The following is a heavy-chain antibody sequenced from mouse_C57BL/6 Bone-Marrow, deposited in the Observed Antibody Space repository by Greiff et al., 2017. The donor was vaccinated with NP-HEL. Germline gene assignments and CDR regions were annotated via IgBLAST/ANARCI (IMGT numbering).Heavy chain of an antibody. J-gene: IGHJ2*01. D-gene: IGHD3-2*02. CDR3: SRQMGKRQLRLFGY. V-gene: IGHV5-6*01. CDR2: ISSGGSYT. CDR1: GFTFSSYG. Sequence: EVKLMESGGDLVKPGGSLKLSCAASGFTFSSYGMSWVRQTPDKRLEWVATISSGGSYTYYPDSVTGRFTISRDNAKNTLYLQLSSLKSEDTTVYYGSRQMGKRQLRLFGYWGKGTTLTVA.